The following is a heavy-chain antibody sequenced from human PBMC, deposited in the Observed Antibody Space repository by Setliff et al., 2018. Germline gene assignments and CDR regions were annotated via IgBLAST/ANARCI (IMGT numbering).Heavy chain of an antibody. V-gene: IGHV4-39*01. CDR3: ARRDSTGYYGYSFDF. D-gene: IGHD3-22*01. CDR2: VDRSGNT. CDR1: GYSISRSTYY. Sequence: PSETLSLTCTLSGYSISRSTYYWGWIRQSPGKGLDWIGTVDRSGNTFYNPSLNSRVTISVDTSKNQFSLKLTSVSAADTAVYSCARRDSTGYYGYSFDFWGQGTLVTVSS. J-gene: IGHJ4*02.